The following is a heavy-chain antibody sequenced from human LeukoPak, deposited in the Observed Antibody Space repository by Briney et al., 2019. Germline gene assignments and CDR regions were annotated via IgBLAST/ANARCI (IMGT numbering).Heavy chain of an antibody. V-gene: IGHV3-23*01. D-gene: IGHD6-13*01. Sequence: GGSLTLSCAASGFTFSSYAMSWVRQAPGKGLEWVSAISGSGDSTYYADSVKGRFTISRDNSKNTLYLQMNSLRAEDTAVYYCAHISSSWPDYWGQGTVDPVSS. J-gene: IGHJ4*02. CDR1: GFTFSSYA. CDR2: ISGSGDST. CDR3: AHISSSWPDY.